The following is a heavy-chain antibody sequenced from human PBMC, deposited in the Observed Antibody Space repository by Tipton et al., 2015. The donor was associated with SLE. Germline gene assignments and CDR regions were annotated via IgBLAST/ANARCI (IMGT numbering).Heavy chain of an antibody. V-gene: IGHV4-59*11. J-gene: IGHJ5*02. Sequence: TLSLTCTVSGGSISSHYWSWIRQPPGKTLEWIGYIYSGGSTNYNPSLKSRVSISVDTSKNQISLRLSSVTTADTAVYYCARGFLEMSDPWGPGTLVTVSS. CDR3: ARGFLEMSDP. CDR2: IYSGGST. CDR1: GGSISSHY. D-gene: IGHD3-3*01.